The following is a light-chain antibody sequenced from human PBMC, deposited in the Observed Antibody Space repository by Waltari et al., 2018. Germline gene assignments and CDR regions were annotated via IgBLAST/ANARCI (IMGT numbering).Light chain of an antibody. CDR1: QSVSSY. J-gene: IGKJ5*01. V-gene: IGKV3-11*01. Sequence: EIVLTQSPATVSLSPGERATLPCRASQSVSSYLGWYQQKPGQAPRLLIYDASNRATGIPARFSGSGSGTDFTLTISSLEPEDFAVYYCQQRSNWLITFGQGTRLEIK. CDR3: QQRSNWLIT. CDR2: DAS.